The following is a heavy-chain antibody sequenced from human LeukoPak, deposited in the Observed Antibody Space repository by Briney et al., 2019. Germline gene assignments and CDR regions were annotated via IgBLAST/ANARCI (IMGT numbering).Heavy chain of an antibody. V-gene: IGHV4-34*01. CDR3: ARGRAGYCSSTSCSKYYYYYYMDV. D-gene: IGHD2-2*01. Sequence: PSETLSLTCAVYGGSFSGYYWSWLRQPPGKGLEWIGEINHSGSTNYNPSLKSRVTISVDTSKNQFSLKLSSVTAADTAVYYCARGRAGYCSSTSCSKYYYYYYMDVWGKGTTVTVSS. CDR1: GGSFSGYY. CDR2: INHSGST. J-gene: IGHJ6*03.